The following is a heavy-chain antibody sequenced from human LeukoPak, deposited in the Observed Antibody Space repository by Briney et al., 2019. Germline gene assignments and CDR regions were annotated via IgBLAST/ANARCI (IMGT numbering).Heavy chain of an antibody. CDR2: INWNGGST. CDR1: GFTFDDYG. Sequence: GGSLRLSCAASGFTFDDYGMSWVRQAPGKGLEWVSGINWNGGSTGYADFVKGRFTISRDNAKNSLYLQMNSLRAEDTALYYCAREGYCSSTSCSLDYWGQGTLVTVSS. J-gene: IGHJ4*02. D-gene: IGHD2-2*01. V-gene: IGHV3-20*04. CDR3: AREGYCSSTSCSLDY.